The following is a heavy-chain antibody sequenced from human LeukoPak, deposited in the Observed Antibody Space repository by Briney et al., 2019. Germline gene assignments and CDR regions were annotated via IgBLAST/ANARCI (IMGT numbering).Heavy chain of an antibody. V-gene: IGHV3-23*01. CDR2: IYGSGGDT. CDR1: GFIFSSYA. J-gene: IGHJ4*02. CDR3: AKSFVCSGGTCSYFDYSYFDY. D-gene: IGHD2-15*01. Sequence: GSLRLSCAASGFIFSSYAMSWVRQAPGKGLEWVSAIYGSGGDTYYADSVKGRFTISRDNYKNTLYLQMNSLRAEDTAVYYCAKSFVCSGGTCSYFDYSYFDYWGQETLVTVSS.